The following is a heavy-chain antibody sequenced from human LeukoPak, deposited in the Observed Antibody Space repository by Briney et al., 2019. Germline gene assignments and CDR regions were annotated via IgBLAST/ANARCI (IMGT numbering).Heavy chain of an antibody. V-gene: IGHV5-51*01. J-gene: IGHJ4*02. CDR1: GYSFTTYW. D-gene: IGHD3-3*01. CDR3: ARLRYDFWSGAASYYFDY. CDR2: IYPGDSDT. Sequence: GESLKISCKGSGYSFTTYWIGWVRQMPGKVLEWMWIIYPGDSDTRYGASVQSQGTISPDKSISTACLQWRSLKASDSAMYYCARLRYDFWSGAASYYFDYWGQRTLVTVSS.